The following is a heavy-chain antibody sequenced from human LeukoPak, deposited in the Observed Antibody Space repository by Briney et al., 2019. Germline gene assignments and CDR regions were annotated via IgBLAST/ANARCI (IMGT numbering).Heavy chain of an antibody. V-gene: IGHV4-34*01. CDR3: ARDRPPGHGAFDI. Sequence: SETLSLTCAVYGGSFSGYYWSWIRQPPGKGLEWIGEINHSGSTNYNPSLKSRVTISVDTSKNQFSLKLSSVTAADTAVYYCARDRPPGHGAFDIWGQGTMVTVSS. CDR1: GGSFSGYY. CDR2: INHSGST. J-gene: IGHJ3*02.